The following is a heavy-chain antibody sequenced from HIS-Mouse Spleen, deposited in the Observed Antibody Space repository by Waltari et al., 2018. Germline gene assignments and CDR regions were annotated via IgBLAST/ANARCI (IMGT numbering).Heavy chain of an antibody. V-gene: IGHV4-39*07. J-gene: IGHJ2*01. CDR3: AREIPYSSSWYDWYFDL. Sequence: QLQLQESGPGLVKPSETLSLTCTVSGGSISSSSYYWGWIRQPPGKGLEWIGGIYYSGSTSSNPSLKGRVTISVDTSKNQFSLKLSSVTAADTAVYYCAREIPYSSSWYDWYFDLWGRGTLVTVSS. CDR2: IYYSGST. D-gene: IGHD6-13*01. CDR1: GGSISSSSYY.